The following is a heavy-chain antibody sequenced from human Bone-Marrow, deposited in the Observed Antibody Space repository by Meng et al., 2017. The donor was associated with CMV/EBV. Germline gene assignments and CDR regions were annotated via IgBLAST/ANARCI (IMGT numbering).Heavy chain of an antibody. J-gene: IGHJ5*02. CDR3: ARAHIVVVPAATYNNWFDP. D-gene: IGHD2-2*01. V-gene: IGHV4-31*03. CDR2: IYYSGST. CDR1: GGSISSGGYY. Sequence: SETLSLTCTVSGGSISSGGYYWSWIRQHPGKGLEWIGYIYYSGSTYYNPSLKSRVTISVDTSKNQFSLKLSSVTAADTAVYYCARAHIVVVPAATYNNWFDPWGQGTLVTVYS.